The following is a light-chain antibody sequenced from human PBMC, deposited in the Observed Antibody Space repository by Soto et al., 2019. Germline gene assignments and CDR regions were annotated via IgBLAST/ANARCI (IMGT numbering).Light chain of an antibody. CDR2: GAS. V-gene: IGKV3-15*01. Sequence: EIVMTQSPATLSVSPGERATLSCRASQSVRSNLAWYQQKPGQAPRLLIYGASTRATGIPARFSGSGSGTAFTFTISSLQSEDFAVYYCLQYNNWVPTFGQGTKVEIK. CDR3: LQYNNWVPT. J-gene: IGKJ1*01. CDR1: QSVRSN.